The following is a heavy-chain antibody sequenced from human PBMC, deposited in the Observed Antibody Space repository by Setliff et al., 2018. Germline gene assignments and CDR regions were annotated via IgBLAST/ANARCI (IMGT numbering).Heavy chain of an antibody. CDR3: ARGKIRITMIVVPTGGAFDI. D-gene: IGHD3-22*01. J-gene: IGHJ3*02. Sequence: SVKVSCKASGGTFGSSALSWVRQAPGQGLEWMGGIIPMFDTGIYAEKFQGRVTLSADESTSTVYMELTRLRPEDTAVYYCARGKIRITMIVVPTGGAFDIWGQGTMVTVSS. CDR2: IIPMFDTG. V-gene: IGHV1-69*13. CDR1: GGTFGSSA.